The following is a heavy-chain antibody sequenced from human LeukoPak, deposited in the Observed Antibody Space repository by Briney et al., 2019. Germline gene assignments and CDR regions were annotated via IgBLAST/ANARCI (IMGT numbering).Heavy chain of an antibody. CDR1: GFTFSRYW. CDR3: ARYDTGRTF. J-gene: IGHJ4*02. Sequence: GGSLRLSCAASGFTFSRYWMSWVRQAPGKGLEWGANIKEDGSEKYYVDSVKGRFTISRDNAKNSLYLQMNSLRAEDTAVYYCARYDTGRTFWGQGTLVTVST. V-gene: IGHV3-7*04. CDR2: IKEDGSEK. D-gene: IGHD3-10*01.